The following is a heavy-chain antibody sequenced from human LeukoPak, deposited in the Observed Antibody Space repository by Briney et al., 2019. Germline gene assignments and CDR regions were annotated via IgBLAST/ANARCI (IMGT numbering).Heavy chain of an antibody. CDR3: ARDLRVVVITPVSQAFDI. J-gene: IGHJ3*02. CDR1: GGSISSSSYY. CDR2: IYYSGST. Sequence: SETLSLTCTVSGGSISSSSYYWGWIRQPLGKGLEWIGSIYYSGSTYYNPSLKSRVTISVDTSKNQFSLKLSSVTAADTAVYYCARDLRVVVITPVSQAFDIWGQGTMVTVSS. V-gene: IGHV4-39*07. D-gene: IGHD3-22*01.